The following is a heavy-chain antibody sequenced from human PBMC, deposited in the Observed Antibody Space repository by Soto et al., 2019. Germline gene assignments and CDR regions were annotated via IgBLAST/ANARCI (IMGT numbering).Heavy chain of an antibody. CDR1: GFSFSIYD. CDR3: ARDGYCSSTSCYPSDYYYSMDV. J-gene: IGHJ6*02. CDR2: IWYDGSNK. D-gene: IGHD2-2*03. Sequence: WGCLRISCAASGFSFSIYDMHGVRQATGKGLEWVAVIWYDGSNKYYADSVKGRFTISRDNSKNTLYLQMNSLRAEDTAVYYCARDGYCSSTSCYPSDYYYSMDVWGQGTTVTVSS. V-gene: IGHV3-33*01.